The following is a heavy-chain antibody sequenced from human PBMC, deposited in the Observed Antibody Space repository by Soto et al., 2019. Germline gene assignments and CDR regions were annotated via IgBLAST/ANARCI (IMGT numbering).Heavy chain of an antibody. CDR3: ASPHRDNYDSEPYFNY. CDR1: GYTFTSDY. J-gene: IGHJ4*02. V-gene: IGHV1-46*01. CDR2: INPTAGST. Sequence: GASVKVSCKASGYTFTSDYMHWVRQAPGQGLEWMGIINPTAGSTNYAQKFQGRVTMTRDTSTSTVYMELSSLRTEDTAVSYCASPHRDNYDSEPYFNYWGQGTLVTVSS. D-gene: IGHD3-22*01.